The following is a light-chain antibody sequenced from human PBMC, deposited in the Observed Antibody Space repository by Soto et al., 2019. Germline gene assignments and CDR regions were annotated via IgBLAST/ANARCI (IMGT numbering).Light chain of an antibody. CDR3: CSYAGSNTCYV. V-gene: IGLV2-23*01. CDR1: SGDVGNYNL. CDR2: QTN. Sequence: QSALTQPASVSGSPGQSITISCTGTSGDVGNYNLVSWYQQHPGRAPKLIIYQTNTRPSGVSNRFSGSKSGNTASLTISGLQAEDEADYYCCSYAGSNTCYVFGTGTKLTVL. J-gene: IGLJ1*01.